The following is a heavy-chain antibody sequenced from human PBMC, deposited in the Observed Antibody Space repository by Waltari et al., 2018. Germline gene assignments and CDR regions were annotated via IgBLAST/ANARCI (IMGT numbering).Heavy chain of an antibody. D-gene: IGHD3-3*01. Sequence: QVQLVQSGAEVQKPGSSVKVYCKASGGTFSSYAISWVRTAPGQGIEWMGGIIPIFGTANYAQKFQGRVTITADESTSTAYMELSSLRSEDTAVYYCARDSTRSGYPHHYYYGMDVWGQGTTVTVSS. CDR3: ARDSTRSGYPHHYYYGMDV. CDR2: IIPIFGTA. J-gene: IGHJ6*02. V-gene: IGHV1-69*01. CDR1: GGTFSSYA.